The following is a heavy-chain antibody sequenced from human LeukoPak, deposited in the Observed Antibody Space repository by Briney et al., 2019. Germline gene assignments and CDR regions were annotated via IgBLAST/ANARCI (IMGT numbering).Heavy chain of an antibody. V-gene: IGHV4-34*01. J-gene: IGHJ4*02. CDR1: GGSFSGYY. CDR2: INHSGST. D-gene: IGHD5-18*01. CDR3: ARVRIQLWLRGEFDY. Sequence: PSETLSLTCAVYGGSFSGYYWSWIRQPPGKGLEWIGEINHSGSTNYNPSLKSRVTMSVDTSKSQFSLKLSSVTAADTAVYYCARVRIQLWLRGEFDYWGQGTLVTVSS.